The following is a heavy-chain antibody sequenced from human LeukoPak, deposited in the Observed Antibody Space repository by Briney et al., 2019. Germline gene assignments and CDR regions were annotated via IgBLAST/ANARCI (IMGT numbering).Heavy chain of an antibody. V-gene: IGHV4-61*05. Sequence: PSETLSLTCTVSGGSISSSSYYWGWIRQPPGKGLEWIGYIYYSGSTNYNPSLKSRVTISVDTSKNQFSLKLSSVTAADTAVYYCASVEAGYSSSWYAIDYWGQGTLVTVSS. CDR3: ASVEAGYSSSWYAIDY. CDR2: IYYSGST. J-gene: IGHJ4*02. CDR1: GGSISSSSYY. D-gene: IGHD6-13*01.